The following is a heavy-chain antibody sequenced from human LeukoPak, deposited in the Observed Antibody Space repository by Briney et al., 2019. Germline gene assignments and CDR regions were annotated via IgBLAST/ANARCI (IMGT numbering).Heavy chain of an antibody. D-gene: IGHD4-23*01. Sequence: GRSLRLSCAACGFTFRTYTMHWVRQAPGKGLERVASISYDGYYKYYAESVKGPFIISRDNSKNTLYLQINSLRADDTAVYYCVYAGAVTDSFVHWGEGTLVIVSS. J-gene: IGHJ5*02. CDR3: VYAGAVTDSFVH. CDR1: GFTFRTYT. V-gene: IGHV3-30-3*01. CDR2: ISYDGYYK.